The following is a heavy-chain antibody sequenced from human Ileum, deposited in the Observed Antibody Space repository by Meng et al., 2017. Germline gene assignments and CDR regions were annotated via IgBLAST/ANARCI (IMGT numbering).Heavy chain of an antibody. Sequence: VPVQHWGAGLLKASETLSHSWALSGGSFSGDDCSRIRHPPWNGLEWIEELNHSGRTNYNPSLNSRVTISVEATKNQFSLKLNSVTAADTAVYYCARGRGLIWFGEWFDPWGQGTLVTVSS. D-gene: IGHD3-10*01. CDR3: ARGRGLIWFGEWFDP. CDR2: LNHSGRT. CDR1: GGSFSGDD. J-gene: IGHJ5*02. V-gene: IGHV4-34*01.